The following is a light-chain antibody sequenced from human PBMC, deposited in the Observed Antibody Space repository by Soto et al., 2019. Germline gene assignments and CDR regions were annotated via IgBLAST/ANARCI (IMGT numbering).Light chain of an antibody. CDR2: GAS. Sequence: EIVMTRYPATLSVSRGEKATVSFRASQSVSSNLAWYQQKPGQAPRLLIYGASNRATGIPDRFSGSGSGTDFTLTISRLEPEDFAVYYCQQYGSSGTFGQGTKVDIK. V-gene: IGKV3-20*01. J-gene: IGKJ1*01. CDR1: QSVSSN. CDR3: QQYGSSGT.